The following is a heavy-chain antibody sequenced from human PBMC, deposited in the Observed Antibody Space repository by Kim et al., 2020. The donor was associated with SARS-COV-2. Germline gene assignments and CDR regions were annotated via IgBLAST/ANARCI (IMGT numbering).Heavy chain of an antibody. CDR3: ARQGVDTAMSLDY. CDR1: GGSISSYY. CDR2: IYYSGST. J-gene: IGHJ4*02. D-gene: IGHD5-18*01. Sequence: SETLSLTCTVSGGSISSYYWSWIRQPPGKGLEWIGYIYYSGSTNYNPSLKSRVTISVDTSKNQFSLKLSSVTAADTAVYYCARQGVDTAMSLDYWGQGTLVTVSS. V-gene: IGHV4-59*08.